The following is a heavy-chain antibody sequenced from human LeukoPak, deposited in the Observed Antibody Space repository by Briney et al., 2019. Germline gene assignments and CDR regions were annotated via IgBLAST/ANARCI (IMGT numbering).Heavy chain of an antibody. Sequence: SETLSLTCTVSGGSISSYYWSWIRQPPGKGLEWIGYIYFSGITNYNPSLRSRVTISLDTSKNQFSLKLTSVTAADTAIYYCARVGGMTTINNDAFDIWGQGTMVTVSS. J-gene: IGHJ3*02. CDR3: ARVGGMTTINNDAFDI. D-gene: IGHD5-24*01. V-gene: IGHV4-59*01. CDR2: IYFSGIT. CDR1: GGSISSYY.